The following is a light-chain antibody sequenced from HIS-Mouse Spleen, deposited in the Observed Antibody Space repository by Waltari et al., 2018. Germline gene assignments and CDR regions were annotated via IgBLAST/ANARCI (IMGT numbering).Light chain of an antibody. CDR2: EDS. Sequence: SYELTQPPSVSVSPGQTARITCSGDALPKKYAYWYQQKSGQAPVLVIYEDSKRSSGVPARSPGSSSGTMATLTISGAQVEDEADYYCYSTDSSGNHRVFGGGTKLTVL. CDR1: ALPKKY. V-gene: IGLV3-10*01. J-gene: IGLJ2*01. CDR3: YSTDSSGNHRV.